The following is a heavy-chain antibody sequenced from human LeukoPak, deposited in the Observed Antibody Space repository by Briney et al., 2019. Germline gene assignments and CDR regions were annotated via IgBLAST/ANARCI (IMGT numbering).Heavy chain of an antibody. Sequence: GGSLRLSCAVSGSTFSSNRMSWVRQAPGKGLEWVANIYQHGSEEHYVDSVKGRFTISRDNAKNSLYLQMDSLRAEDTAMYYCAREATFGYHYFDYWGQGTLVTVSS. CDR1: GSTFSSNR. CDR2: IYQHGSEE. D-gene: IGHD3-16*01. V-gene: IGHV3-7*01. J-gene: IGHJ4*02. CDR3: AREATFGYHYFDY.